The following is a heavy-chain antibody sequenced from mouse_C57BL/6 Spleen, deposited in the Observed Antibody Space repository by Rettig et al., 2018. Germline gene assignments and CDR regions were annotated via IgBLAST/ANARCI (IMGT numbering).Heavy chain of an antibody. Sequence: PGQGLEWIARIYPGSGNTYYNEKFKGKATLTAEKSSSTAYMQLSSLTSEDSAVYFCARSGLGYWYFDVWGTGTTVTVSS. CDR2: IYPGSGNT. CDR3: ARSGLGYWYFDV. J-gene: IGHJ1*03. D-gene: IGHD4-1*01. V-gene: IGHV1-76*01.